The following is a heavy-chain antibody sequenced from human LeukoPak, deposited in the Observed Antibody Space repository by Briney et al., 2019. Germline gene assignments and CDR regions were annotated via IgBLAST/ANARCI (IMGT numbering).Heavy chain of an antibody. V-gene: IGHV4-34*01. Sequence: SETLSLTCAVYGESFSRCYWSWIRQPPGKGLEWIGEINDSGNTNYNPSIKSRVTISVGTSKNQFSLKMSSVTAEDTAAYYWARVYYDYLLYKGGYYWYHIGMDVWGQGTTVTVSS. J-gene: IGHJ6*02. CDR2: INDSGNT. CDR3: ARVYYDYLLYKGGYYWYHIGMDV. CDR1: GESFSRCY. D-gene: IGHD3-9*01.